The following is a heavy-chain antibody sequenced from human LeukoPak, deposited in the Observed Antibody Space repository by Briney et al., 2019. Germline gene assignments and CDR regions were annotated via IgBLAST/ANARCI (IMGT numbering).Heavy chain of an antibody. CDR2: ISGSGGST. Sequence: PGGSLRLSCAASGFTFSSYAMSWVRQAPGKGLEWVSAISGSGGSTYYADSVKGRFTISRDNSKNTLYLQMNSLRAEDTAVYYCAKDPGRLWSEQYSFDYWGQGTLVTVSS. J-gene: IGHJ4*02. V-gene: IGHV3-23*01. D-gene: IGHD5-18*01. CDR1: GFTFSSYA. CDR3: AKDPGRLWSEQYSFDY.